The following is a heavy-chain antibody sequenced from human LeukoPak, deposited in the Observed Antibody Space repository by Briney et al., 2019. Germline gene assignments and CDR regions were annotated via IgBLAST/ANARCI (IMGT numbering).Heavy chain of an antibody. J-gene: IGHJ3*02. CDR2: IVVGSGNT. Sequence: SVKVSCKASGFTFTSSAVQWLRQARGQRLEWIGWIVVGSGNTNYAQKFQERVTITRDMSTSTAYMEPSSLRSEDTAVYYYAAWGYDSSGYSGYAFDIWGQGTMVTVSS. D-gene: IGHD3-22*01. CDR1: GFTFTSSA. CDR3: AAWGYDSSGYSGYAFDI. V-gene: IGHV1-58*01.